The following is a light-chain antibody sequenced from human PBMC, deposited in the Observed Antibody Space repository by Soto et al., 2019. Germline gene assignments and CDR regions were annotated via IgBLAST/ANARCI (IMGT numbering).Light chain of an antibody. J-gene: IGKJ4*01. V-gene: IGKV3-15*01. CDR2: DSS. Sequence: EIVLTQSPAALSVSPGERVTLSCRASQGIGSTLAWYQQKPGQTPRLLIYDSSTRAIGIPTRFSGSRSGTEFTLTINGLQSEDFAVYYCHQRSNWPLTFGGGTKLEIK. CDR1: QGIGST. CDR3: HQRSNWPLT.